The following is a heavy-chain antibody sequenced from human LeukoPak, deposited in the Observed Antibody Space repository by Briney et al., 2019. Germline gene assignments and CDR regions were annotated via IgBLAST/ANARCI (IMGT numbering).Heavy chain of an antibody. D-gene: IGHD1-1*01. CDR1: GGSFSGYY. CDR2: INHSGST. Sequence: PSETLSLTCAVYGGSFSGYYWSWIRQPPGKGLEWIGEINHSGSTNYNPSLKSRVTISVDTSKNQFSLKLSSVTAADTAVYYCARGTVQLEFYWFDPWGQGTLVTVSS. J-gene: IGHJ5*02. CDR3: ARGTVQLEFYWFDP. V-gene: IGHV4-34*01.